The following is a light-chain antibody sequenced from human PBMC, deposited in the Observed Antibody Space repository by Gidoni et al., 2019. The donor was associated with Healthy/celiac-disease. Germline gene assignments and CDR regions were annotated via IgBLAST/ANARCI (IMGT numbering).Light chain of an antibody. V-gene: IGKV3-11*01. CDR1: QSVSSY. J-gene: IGKJ3*01. CDR3: QQRSNWLT. Sequence: DIVLTQSPATLSLSPGERATLSCRASQSVSSYLAWYQQKPGQAPRLLIHDASNRATGIPARFSGSWSGTDFTLTISSLEPEDFAVYYCQQRSNWLTFGPGTKVDIK. CDR2: DAS.